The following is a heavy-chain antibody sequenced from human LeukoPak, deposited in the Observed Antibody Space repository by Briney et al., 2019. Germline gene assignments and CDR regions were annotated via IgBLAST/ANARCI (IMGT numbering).Heavy chain of an antibody. V-gene: IGHV3-23*01. CDR2: ISGSGGST. CDR3: AKVGYCSSTSCSSYMDV. D-gene: IGHD2-2*01. CDR1: GFTFSSYA. J-gene: IGHJ6*03. Sequence: GGSLRLSCAASGFTFSSYAMSWVRQAPGKGLEWVSAISGSGGSTYYADSVKGRFTISRDNSKNTLYLQMSSLRAEDTAVYYCAKVGYCSSTSCSSYMDVWGKGTTVTVSS.